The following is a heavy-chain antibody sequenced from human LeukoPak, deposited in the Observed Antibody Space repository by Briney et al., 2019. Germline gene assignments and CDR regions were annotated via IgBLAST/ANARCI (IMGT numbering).Heavy chain of an antibody. CDR2: ISSNGGST. Sequence: AGGSLRLSCAASGFTFSNCAMHWVRQAPGKGLEYVSAISSNGGSTFYANSVKGRFTISRDNSKNTLYLQMGSLRAEDMAVYYCARDARLYTKYNWFDPWGQGTLVTVSS. D-gene: IGHD3-3*01. CDR3: ARDARLYTKYNWFDP. CDR1: GFTFSNCA. V-gene: IGHV3-64*01. J-gene: IGHJ5*02.